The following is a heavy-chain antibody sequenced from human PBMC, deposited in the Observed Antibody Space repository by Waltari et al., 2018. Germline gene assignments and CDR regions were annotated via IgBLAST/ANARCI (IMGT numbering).Heavy chain of an antibody. J-gene: IGHJ6*02. D-gene: IGHD3-10*01. CDR1: GFTVRSNY. V-gene: IGHV3-53*01. CDR2: IYSGGGST. Sequence: EVQLVESGGGLIQPGGSLRLSCAASGFTVRSNYMTCIRQAPGKGLEWVSVIYSGGGSTNYADSVKGRFTISRDNSKNTLYLQMNSLRAEDTAVYYCARGRDGVVRYGMDVWGQGTTVTVSS. CDR3: ARGRDGVVRYGMDV.